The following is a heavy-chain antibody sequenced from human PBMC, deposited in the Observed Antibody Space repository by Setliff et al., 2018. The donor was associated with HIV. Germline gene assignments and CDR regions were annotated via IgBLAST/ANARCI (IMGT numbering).Heavy chain of an antibody. V-gene: IGHV1-69*05. CDR2: IVPILNTG. CDR1: GGTFRSHE. Sequence: SVKVSCKASGGTFRSHEISWVRQAPGQGLEWMGGIVPILNTGNYAPKFQGRVVIATDESTATAYMELSSLRSDDTAVYYCARHFGIAVEARYFDYWGQGTLVTVSS. D-gene: IGHD6-19*01. J-gene: IGHJ4*02. CDR3: ARHFGIAVEARYFDY.